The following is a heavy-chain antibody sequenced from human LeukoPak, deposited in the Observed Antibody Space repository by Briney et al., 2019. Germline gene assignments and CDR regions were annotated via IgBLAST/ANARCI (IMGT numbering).Heavy chain of an antibody. CDR1: GFTFSSYA. D-gene: IGHD4-17*01. J-gene: IGHJ4*02. V-gene: IGHV3-23*01. CDR2: ISGSGGST. CDR3: ARVRSSTTWSSYDY. Sequence: PGGSLRLSCAASGFTFSSYAMSWVRQAPGKGLEWVSAISGSGGSTYYADSVKGRFTISRDNSKNTLYLQMNSLRAEDTAVYYCARVRSSTTWSSYDYWGQGTLVTVSS.